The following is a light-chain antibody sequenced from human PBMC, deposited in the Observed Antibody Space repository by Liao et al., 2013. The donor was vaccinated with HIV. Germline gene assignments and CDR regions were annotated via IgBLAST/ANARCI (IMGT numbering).Light chain of an antibody. V-gene: IGLV3-25*02. CDR3: QVWDSSSDLWV. J-gene: IGLJ3*02. CDR2: KDS. CDR1: ALSKQY. Sequence: SYELTQPPSVSVSPGQTARITCSGDALSKQYAYWYQQKPGQAPVVVIKKDSERSSRIPERFSGSNSGNTATLTISRVEAGDEADYYCQVWDSSSDLWVFGGGTMLTVL.